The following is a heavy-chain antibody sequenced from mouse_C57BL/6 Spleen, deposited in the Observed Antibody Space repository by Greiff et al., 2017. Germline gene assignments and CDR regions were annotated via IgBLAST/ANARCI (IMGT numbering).Heavy chain of an antibody. V-gene: IGHV1-55*01. CDR3: ARWGYYGSSYWYFDV. CDR1: GYTFTSYW. D-gene: IGHD1-1*01. CDR2: IYPGRGST. Sequence: QVQLQQPGAELVKPGASVKMSCKASGYTFTSYWITWVKQRPGQGLEWIGDIYPGRGSTNYNEKFKSKATLTVDTSSSTAYMQLSSLTSEDSAVYYCARWGYYGSSYWYFDVWGTGTTVTVSS. J-gene: IGHJ1*03.